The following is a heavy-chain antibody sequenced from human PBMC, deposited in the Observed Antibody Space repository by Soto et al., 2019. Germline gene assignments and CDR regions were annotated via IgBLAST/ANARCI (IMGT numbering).Heavy chain of an antibody. V-gene: IGHV4-39*01. CDR1: GGSISSSSYY. J-gene: IGHJ4*02. Sequence: QLQLQESGPGLVKPSETLSLTCTVSGGSISSSSYYWGWIRQPPGTALEWIVSIYYCGSTYYNPSLQSRVTISVDTSTNQFSLRLISVTAADTAVYYCARPYSSGWYWVFDCWGQRTLGTVSS. CDR2: IYYCGST. D-gene: IGHD6-19*01. CDR3: ARPYSSGWYWVFDC.